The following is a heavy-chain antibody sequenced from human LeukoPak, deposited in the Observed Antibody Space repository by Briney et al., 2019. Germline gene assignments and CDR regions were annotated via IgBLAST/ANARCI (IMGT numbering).Heavy chain of an antibody. CDR1: GFTFSSYD. J-gene: IGHJ3*02. CDR3: AKSRRELMSDDAFDI. Sequence: GGSLRLSCAASGFTFSSYDMSWVRQAPGKGLEWVSGISGIGGRTQYADSVKGRFTISRDNSRTTLYLRMNSLTAEDTAVYYCAKSRRELMSDDAFDIWGQGTMVTVSS. CDR2: ISGIGGRT. D-gene: IGHD1-26*01. V-gene: IGHV3-23*01.